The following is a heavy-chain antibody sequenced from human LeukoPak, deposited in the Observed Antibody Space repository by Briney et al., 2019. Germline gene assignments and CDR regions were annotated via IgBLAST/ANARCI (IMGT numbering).Heavy chain of an antibody. V-gene: IGHV3-64*01. CDR2: ITNSGGDT. CDR1: GFSFSGYA. J-gene: IGHJ4*02. D-gene: IGHD4-11*01. CDR3: ARVGTSSNYDY. Sequence: GGSLRLSCAASGFSFSGYAMHWVRQAPGKGLEYVSAITNSGGDTYYANSVKDRFTISRDNSKNTLYLQMGSLRPEDMAVYYCARVGTSSNYDYWGQGTLVTVSS.